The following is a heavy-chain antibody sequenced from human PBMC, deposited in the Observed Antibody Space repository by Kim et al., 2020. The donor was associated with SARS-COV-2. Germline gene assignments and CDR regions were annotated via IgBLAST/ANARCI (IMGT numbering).Heavy chain of an antibody. CDR2: IYYSGST. V-gene: IGHV4-31*03. D-gene: IGHD6-19*01. Sequence: SETLSLTCTVSGGSISSGGYYWSWIRQHPGKGLEWIGYIYYSGSTYYNPSLKSRVTISVDTSKNQFSLKLSSVTAADMAVYYCARARRGIVVDAFDIWGQGTMVTVSS. CDR3: ARARRGIVVDAFDI. J-gene: IGHJ3*02. CDR1: GGSISSGGYY.